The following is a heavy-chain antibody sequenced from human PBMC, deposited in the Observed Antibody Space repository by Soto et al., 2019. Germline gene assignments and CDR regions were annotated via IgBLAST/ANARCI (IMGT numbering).Heavy chain of an antibody. CDR1: GYTFTSYA. Sequence: QVQLVQSGAEVKKPGASVKVSCKASGYTFTSYAMHWVRQAPGQRLEWMGWINAGNGNTKYSQKFQGRVTITRDTSASTAYMELSSLRSEDTAVYYCARDRGGGRHWNYFDYWGQGTLVTVSS. CDR3: ARDRGGGRHWNYFDY. CDR2: INAGNGNT. D-gene: IGHD3-10*01. J-gene: IGHJ4*02. V-gene: IGHV1-3*01.